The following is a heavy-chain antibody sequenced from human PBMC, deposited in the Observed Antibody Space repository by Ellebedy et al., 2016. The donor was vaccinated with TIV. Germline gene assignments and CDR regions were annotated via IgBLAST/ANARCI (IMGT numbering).Heavy chain of an antibody. CDR1: DGSISNFH. CDR2: IYFSGIT. Sequence: MPSETLSLTCTVSDGSISNFHWSWIRQPPGKGLEWIGSIYFSGITNYNPSLKSRVTMSVATSKNQFSLKLSSVTTADTAVYYCARGVGHFDFWGQGAQVTVSS. D-gene: IGHD1-26*01. CDR3: ARGVGHFDF. J-gene: IGHJ4*02. V-gene: IGHV4-59*01.